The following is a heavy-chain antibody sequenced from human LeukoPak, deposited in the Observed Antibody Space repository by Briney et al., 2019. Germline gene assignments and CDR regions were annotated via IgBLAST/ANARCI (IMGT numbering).Heavy chain of an antibody. CDR2: ISSSSSTI. CDR1: GFTFSSYS. V-gene: IGHV3-48*01. Sequence: PGGSLRRSCAASGFTFSSYSMNWVRQAPGKGLEWVSYISSSSSTIYYADSVKARCTISRDNAKNTLYLQMHSLRAEDTAVYYCARVASGMDVWGQGTTVTVSS. CDR3: ARVASGMDV. J-gene: IGHJ6*02.